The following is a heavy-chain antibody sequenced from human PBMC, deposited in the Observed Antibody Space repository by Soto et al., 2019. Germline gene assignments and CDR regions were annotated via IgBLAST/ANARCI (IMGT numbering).Heavy chain of an antibody. CDR2: IFWNDDE. V-gene: IGHV2-5*01. Sequence: QITLKESGPTLVKPTQTLTLTCTFSGFSLTTSGVGVGWIRQPPGKALEWLALIFWNDDERYSPSLTSRLTITKDTSKNQVGLTTPTMDAMDPATYYLVHPGSRYDPIGYWGLGTLVTV. D-gene: IGHD1-20*01. CDR3: VHPGSRYDPIGY. J-gene: IGHJ4*02. CDR1: GFSLTTSGVG.